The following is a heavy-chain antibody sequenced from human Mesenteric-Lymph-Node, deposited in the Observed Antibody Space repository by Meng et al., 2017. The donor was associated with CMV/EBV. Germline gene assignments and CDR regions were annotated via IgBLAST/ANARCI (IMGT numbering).Heavy chain of an antibody. J-gene: IGHJ4*02. V-gene: IGHV3-23*01. CDR3: VNLGRTIRDY. Sequence: GESLKISCAASGFTFSSHALSWVRQAPGKGLEWVSSISTSGGDTYHADSVKGRFTISRDNSKKTLYLQMNSLRAEDTAVYYCVNLGRTIRDYWGQGTLVTVSS. D-gene: IGHD4/OR15-4a*01. CDR2: ISTSGGDT. CDR1: GFTFSSHA.